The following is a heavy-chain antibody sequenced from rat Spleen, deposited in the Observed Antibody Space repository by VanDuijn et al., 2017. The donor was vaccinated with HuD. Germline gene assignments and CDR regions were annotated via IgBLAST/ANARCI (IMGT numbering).Heavy chain of an antibody. CDR1: GFSLNSNS. J-gene: IGHJ4*01. Sequence: QVQLKESGPGLVQPSQTLSLTCTVSGFSLNSNSVSWIRQPPGKGLEWMGVIWGDGSTAYNSALKSRLSISRDTSKNQVFLKMNSLQTDDTGTYYCTRGGGYVMDAWGQGASVTVSS. D-gene: IGHD1-11*01. V-gene: IGHV2-1*01. CDR2: IWGDGST. CDR3: TRGGGYVMDA.